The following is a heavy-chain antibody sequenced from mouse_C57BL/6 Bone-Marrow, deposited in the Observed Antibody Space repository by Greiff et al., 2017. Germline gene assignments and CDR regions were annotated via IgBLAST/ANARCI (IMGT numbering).Heavy chain of an antibody. D-gene: IGHD2-5*01. CDR1: GYTFTSYG. Sequence: VQLQQSGAELARPGASVKLSCKASGYTFTSYGISWVKQRTGQGLEWIGEIYPRSGNTYYNEKFKGKATLTADKSSSTAYMELLSLTSEDSAVYFCARGSYYSNYFDYWGQGTTLTVSS. J-gene: IGHJ2*01. CDR2: IYPRSGNT. CDR3: ARGSYYSNYFDY. V-gene: IGHV1-81*01.